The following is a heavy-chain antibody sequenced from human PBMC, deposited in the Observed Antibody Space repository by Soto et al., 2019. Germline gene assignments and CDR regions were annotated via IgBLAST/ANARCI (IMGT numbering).Heavy chain of an antibody. CDR3: ARPTAGLSGAFDI. Sequence: SETLSLTCTVSGGSISSSSYYWGWIRQPPGKGLEWIGSIYYSGSTYYNPSLKSRVTISVDTSKNQFSLKLSSVTAADTAVYYCARPTAGLSGAFDIWGQGTMVTVSS. V-gene: IGHV4-39*01. CDR1: GGSISSSSYY. D-gene: IGHD1-26*01. CDR2: IYYSGST. J-gene: IGHJ3*02.